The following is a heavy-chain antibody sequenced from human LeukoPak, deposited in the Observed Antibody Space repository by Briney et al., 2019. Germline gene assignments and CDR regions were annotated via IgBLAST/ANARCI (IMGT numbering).Heavy chain of an antibody. D-gene: IGHD3-22*01. CDR1: GFTFSSYG. CDR2: IRYDGSNK. CDR3: ARADYYDSSGYYHPFDY. Sequence: GGSLRLSCAASGFTFSSYGMHWVRQAPGKGLEWVAFIRYDGSNKYYADSVKGRFTISRDNSKNTLYLQMGSLRAEDMAVYYCARADYYDSSGYYHPFDYWGQGTLVTVSS. V-gene: IGHV3-30*02. J-gene: IGHJ4*02.